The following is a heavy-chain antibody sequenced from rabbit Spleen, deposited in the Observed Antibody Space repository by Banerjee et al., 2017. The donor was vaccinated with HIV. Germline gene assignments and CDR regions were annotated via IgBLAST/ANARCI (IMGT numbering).Heavy chain of an antibody. Sequence: QEQLVESGGGLVQPEGSLTLTCKASGFAFSANAMCWVRQAPGKGLEWISCIAGSSSGFTYSATWATGRFTCSKTSSTTVTLQMTSLTVADTATYFCARDSRSDGWDYFNLWGPGTLVTVS. CDR3: ARDSRSDGWDYFNL. CDR2: IAGSSSGFT. D-gene: IGHD4-1*01. V-gene: IGHV1S45*01. CDR1: GFAFSANA. J-gene: IGHJ4*01.